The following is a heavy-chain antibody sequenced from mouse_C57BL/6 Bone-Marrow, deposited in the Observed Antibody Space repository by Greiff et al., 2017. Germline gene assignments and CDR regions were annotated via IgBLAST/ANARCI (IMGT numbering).Heavy chain of an antibody. CDR3: ARSLLYSSEGGFAY. CDR1: GYTFTSYW. Sequence: QVQLQQPGAELVRPGSSVKLSCKASGYTFTSYWMDWVKQRPGQGLEWIGNIYPSDSETHYNQKFKDKATLTVDKSSSTAYMQLSSLTSEDSAVYYCARSLLYSSEGGFAYWGQGTLVTVSA. CDR2: IYPSDSET. V-gene: IGHV1-61*01. J-gene: IGHJ3*01. D-gene: IGHD2-12*01.